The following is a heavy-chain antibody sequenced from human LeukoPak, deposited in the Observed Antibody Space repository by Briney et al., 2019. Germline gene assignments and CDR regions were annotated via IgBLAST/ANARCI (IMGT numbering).Heavy chain of an antibody. CDR2: INHSGRI. V-gene: IGHV4-34*01. Sequence: SVTLSLTCAVYGESFSGHYWSFIRQTPGQGLEWIGEINHSGRINYNPSLVGRVTVSVDTSKNQFSLNLSSVTAADTAVYYCARGHYDSGGYYYGIRAYYFDYWGQGTLVTVSS. J-gene: IGHJ4*02. CDR1: GESFSGHY. CDR3: ARGHYDSGGYYYGIRAYYFDY. D-gene: IGHD3-22*01.